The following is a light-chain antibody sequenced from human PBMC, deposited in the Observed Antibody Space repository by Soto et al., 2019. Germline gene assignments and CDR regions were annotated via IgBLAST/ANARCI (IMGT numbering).Light chain of an antibody. CDR2: YAS. Sequence: DIQMTQSPSSLSASVGDRVTITCQASQDITNHLSWYQQKPGKAPKLLIYYASNLETGVPSGFSGTGSGTDFTFTISNLQPEDVATYFCQQHHSLPLTFGGGTKVDIK. J-gene: IGKJ4*01. V-gene: IGKV1-33*01. CDR3: QQHHSLPLT. CDR1: QDITNH.